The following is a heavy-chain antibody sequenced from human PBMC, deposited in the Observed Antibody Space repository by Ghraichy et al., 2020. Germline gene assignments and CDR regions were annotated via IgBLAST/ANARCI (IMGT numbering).Heavy chain of an antibody. Sequence: TLSLTCTVSGGSISSSSYYWDWIRQPPGKGLEWIGSIYYSGSTYYNPSLKSRVTISVDTSKNQFSLKLSSVTAADTAVYYCARRGDGDYYAYWGQGTLASVSS. CDR3: ARRGDGDYYAY. CDR2: IYYSGST. J-gene: IGHJ4*02. CDR1: GGSISSSSYY. D-gene: IGHD4-17*01. V-gene: IGHV4-39*01.